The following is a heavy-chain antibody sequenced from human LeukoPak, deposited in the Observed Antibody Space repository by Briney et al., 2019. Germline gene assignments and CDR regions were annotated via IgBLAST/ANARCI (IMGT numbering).Heavy chain of an antibody. CDR1: GGTFSSYA. Sequence: ASVKVSCKVSGGTFSSYAISWVRQAPGQGLEWMGGIIPIFGTANYAQKFQGRVTITADESTSTAYMELSSLRSEDTAVYYCARLNPGGDPHNFDYWGQGTLVTVSS. CDR2: IIPIFGTA. V-gene: IGHV1-69*13. CDR3: ARLNPGGDPHNFDY. D-gene: IGHD2-21*02. J-gene: IGHJ4*02.